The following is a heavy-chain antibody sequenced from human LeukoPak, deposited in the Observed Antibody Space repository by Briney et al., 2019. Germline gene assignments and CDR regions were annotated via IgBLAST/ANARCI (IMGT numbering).Heavy chain of an antibody. CDR2: VYPGDSDS. V-gene: IGHV5-51*01. D-gene: IGHD6-19*01. CDR1: GYSFTTYW. CDR3: ATGIKVAGTGMDV. J-gene: IGHJ6*02. Sequence: RSGESLKISCKGSGYSFTTYWIGWVRQLPGKGLEWMGTVYPGDSDSRYSQSFQGQVIISADKSINTAYLQWKSLKASDTATYYCATGIKVAGTGMDVWGQGTTVTVSS.